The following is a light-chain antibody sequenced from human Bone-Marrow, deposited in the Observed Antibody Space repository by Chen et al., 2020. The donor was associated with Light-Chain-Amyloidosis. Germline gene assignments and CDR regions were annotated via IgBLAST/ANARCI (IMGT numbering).Light chain of an antibody. CDR3: QSADSSGTYEVI. CDR1: DLPTKY. J-gene: IGLJ2*01. CDR2: GDT. V-gene: IGLV3-25*03. Sequence: SYELTQPPSVSVSPGQTARITCSGDDLPTKYAYGYQQKPGQAPVLVIHGDTERPSGISGRFSGSSSGTTATLTISGVQAEDEADYHCQSADSSGTYEVIFGGGTKLTVL.